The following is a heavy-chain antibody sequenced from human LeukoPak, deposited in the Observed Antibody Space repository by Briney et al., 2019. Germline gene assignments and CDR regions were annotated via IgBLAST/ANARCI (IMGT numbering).Heavy chain of an antibody. CDR3: ARGAYTSSRFDP. V-gene: IGHV4-39*01. J-gene: IGHJ5*02. D-gene: IGHD6-6*01. CDR2: IYYSGST. CDR1: GFTFSSYV. Sequence: GSLRLSCAASGFTFSSYVMSWVRQAPGKGLEWIGSIYYSGSTYYTPSLKSRVTISVDTSRNQFSLKLSSVTAADTAMYYCARGAYTSSRFDPWGQGTLVTVSS.